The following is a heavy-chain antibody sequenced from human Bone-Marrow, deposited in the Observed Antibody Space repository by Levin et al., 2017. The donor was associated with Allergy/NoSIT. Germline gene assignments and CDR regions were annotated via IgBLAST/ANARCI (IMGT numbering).Heavy chain of an antibody. J-gene: IGHJ5*02. CDR1: GGSISSSSYY. CDR3: AALWFGELMTGDLNWFDP. Sequence: PSETLSLTCTVSGGSISSSSYYWGWIRQPPGKGLEWIGSIYYSGSTYYNPSLKSRVTISVDTSKNQFSLKLSSVTAADTAVYYCAALWFGELMTGDLNWFDPWGQGTLVTVSS. D-gene: IGHD3-10*01. V-gene: IGHV4-39*07. CDR2: IYYSGST.